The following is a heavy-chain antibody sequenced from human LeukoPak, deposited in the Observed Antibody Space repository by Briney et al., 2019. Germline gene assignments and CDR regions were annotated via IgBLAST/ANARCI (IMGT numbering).Heavy chain of an antibody. J-gene: IGHJ4*02. CDR3: ARHSGRWFDLDY. Sequence: SETLSLTCTVSGGSISSYYWSWIRQPAGKGLEWIGRVYITGSTNYNPSLKSRVTMSLDTSKNQFSLKLSSVTAADTAVYYCARHSGRWFDLDYWGQGTQVSVSS. CDR1: GGSISSYY. V-gene: IGHV4-4*07. D-gene: IGHD6-13*01. CDR2: VYITGST.